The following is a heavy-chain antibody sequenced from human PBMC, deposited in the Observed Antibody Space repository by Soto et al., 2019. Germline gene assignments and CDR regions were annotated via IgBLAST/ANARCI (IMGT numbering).Heavy chain of an antibody. Sequence: GSLRLSCAASGFSISSNAMYWVRQAPGKGLEWVSGISERGDTTHYADSVKGRFTISRDTSKNTLYLQLNTLRADDTAVYYCAKDKPGTTSFDYWGQGTLVTVSS. CDR3: AKDKPGTTSFDY. D-gene: IGHD1-1*01. J-gene: IGHJ4*02. V-gene: IGHV3-23*01. CDR1: GFSISSNA. CDR2: ISERGDTT.